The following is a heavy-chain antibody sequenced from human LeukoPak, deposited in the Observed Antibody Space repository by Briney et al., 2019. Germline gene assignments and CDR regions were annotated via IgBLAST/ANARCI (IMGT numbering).Heavy chain of an antibody. CDR3: AKIATFYYGSGSNYFDY. V-gene: IGHV3-23*01. CDR1: GFTFSSYA. CDR2: IIGSGGST. J-gene: IGHJ4*02. D-gene: IGHD3-10*01. Sequence: QPGGSLRLACAASGFTFSSYAMSWVRQAPGKGLEWVSSIIGSGGSTYYADSVKGRFTISRDNSKNTLYLQLTSLRAEDTAVYYCAKIATFYYGSGSNYFDYWGQGTLVTVSS.